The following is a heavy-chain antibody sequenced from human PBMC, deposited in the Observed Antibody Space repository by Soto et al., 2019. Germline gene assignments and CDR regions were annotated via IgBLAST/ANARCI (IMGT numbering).Heavy chain of an antibody. Sequence: SSETLSLTCTVSGGSISSGDYYWSWIRQPPGKGLEWIGYIYYSGSTYYNPSLKSRVTISVDTSKNQFSLKLSSVTAADTAVYYCARVTSGSYYDYYYYGMDVWGQGTTVTVSS. CDR3: ARVTSGSYYDYYYYGMDV. CDR1: GGSISSGDYY. D-gene: IGHD1-26*01. J-gene: IGHJ6*02. V-gene: IGHV4-30-4*01. CDR2: IYYSGST.